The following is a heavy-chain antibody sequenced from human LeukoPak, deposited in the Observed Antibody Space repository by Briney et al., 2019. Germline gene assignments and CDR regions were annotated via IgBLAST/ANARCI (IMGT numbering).Heavy chain of an antibody. V-gene: IGHV3-30-3*01. CDR2: ISYDGNNK. Sequence: GGSLRLSCAASGFTFSSYAMHWVRQAPGKGLEWVAVISYDGNNKYYADSVKGRFTISRDNSKNTLYLQMNSLRAEDTAVYYCAKDYDSSAFDIWGQGTMVTVSS. J-gene: IGHJ3*02. D-gene: IGHD3-22*01. CDR3: AKDYDSSAFDI. CDR1: GFTFSSYA.